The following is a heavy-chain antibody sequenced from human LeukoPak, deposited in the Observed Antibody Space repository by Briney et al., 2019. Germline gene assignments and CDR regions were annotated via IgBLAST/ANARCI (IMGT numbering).Heavy chain of an antibody. Sequence: GGSLRLSCVASGISFSNYGMHWVRQAPGKGLEWVAGIWYDGSNKNYVDSVKGRFTISRDNSKNTLFLDMNSLRVVDTGVYFCTKRVVPAGSSGGDHYALDVWGKGTTVTVSS. CDR2: IWYDGSNK. V-gene: IGHV3-33*06. D-gene: IGHD3-16*01. CDR3: TKRVVPAGSSGGDHYALDV. J-gene: IGHJ6*04. CDR1: GISFSNYG.